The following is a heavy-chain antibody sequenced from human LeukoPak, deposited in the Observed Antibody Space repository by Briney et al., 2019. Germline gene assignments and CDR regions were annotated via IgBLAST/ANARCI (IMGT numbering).Heavy chain of an antibody. J-gene: IGHJ5*02. CDR2: IYDIGST. Sequence: PSETLSLTCTVSGGSISSYYWSWIRQPPGKGLEWIGNIYDIGSTNYNPSLKSRVTISVDTSKNQFSLKLSSVTAADTAVYYCARDSSGWFPYNWFDPWGQGTLVTVSS. CDR3: ARDSSGWFPYNWFDP. CDR1: GGSISSYY. D-gene: IGHD6-19*01. V-gene: IGHV4-59*12.